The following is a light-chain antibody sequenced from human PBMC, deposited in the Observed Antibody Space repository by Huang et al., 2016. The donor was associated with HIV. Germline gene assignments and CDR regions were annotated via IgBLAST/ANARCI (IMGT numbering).Light chain of an antibody. CDR2: GES. CDR3: QQSYNTPT. Sequence: DIQMTQSPSSLSASVGDRVTITCRASQRINSYLNWYQQKPGKAPNLLIYGESSLQSGVPSRFSCSGSGTDFTLTISSLQPEDFATYYCQQSYNTPTFGHGTKVEI. J-gene: IGKJ1*01. CDR1: QRINSY. V-gene: IGKV1-39*01.